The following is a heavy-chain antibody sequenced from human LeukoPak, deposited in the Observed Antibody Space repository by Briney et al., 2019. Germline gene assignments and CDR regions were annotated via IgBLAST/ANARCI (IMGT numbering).Heavy chain of an antibody. Sequence: PGGSLRLSCAASGITFSSYAMSWVRQAPGKGLEWVSAISGSDGSTYYTDSVKGRFTISRDNSKNTLYLQMNSLRAEDTAVYYCAKPKTLTYYYDSSGYYPTNWGQGTLVTVSS. V-gene: IGHV3-23*01. J-gene: IGHJ4*02. CDR2: ISGSDGST. CDR1: GITFSSYA. CDR3: AKPKTLTYYYDSSGYYPTN. D-gene: IGHD3-22*01.